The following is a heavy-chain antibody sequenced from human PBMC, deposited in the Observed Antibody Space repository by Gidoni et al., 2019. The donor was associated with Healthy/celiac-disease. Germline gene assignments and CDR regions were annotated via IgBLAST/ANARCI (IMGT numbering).Heavy chain of an antibody. V-gene: IGHV4-30-2*01. J-gene: IGHJ4*02. CDR2: INHSVST. Sequence: QLQLQESGSGLVKPSPTLSPTCAVSGGSIRSGGYSWSWIRQPPGKGLEWIGYINHSVSTSYNPSLKSRVTISVDRSKNQFSLKLSSVTAADTAVYYCARAMITFGGVIGRFDYWGQGTLVTVSS. D-gene: IGHD3-16*02. CDR1: GGSIRSGGYS. CDR3: ARAMITFGGVIGRFDY.